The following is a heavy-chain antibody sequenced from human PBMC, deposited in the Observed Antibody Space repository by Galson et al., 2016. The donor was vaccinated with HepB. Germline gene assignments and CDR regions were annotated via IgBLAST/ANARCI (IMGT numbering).Heavy chain of an antibody. CDR3: ARDPGGGPTHGY. V-gene: IGHV3-66*01. Sequence: SLRLSCAVSGVTVSNNFMSWVRQAPGKGLEWVSLIYSGGSTDYADSVKGRFTIPRDNSKNTPYLHMNSLRVEDTAVYYCARDPGGGPTHGYWGQGTLVTVSS. D-gene: IGHD3-16*01. CDR2: IYSGGST. J-gene: IGHJ4*02. CDR1: GVTVSNNF.